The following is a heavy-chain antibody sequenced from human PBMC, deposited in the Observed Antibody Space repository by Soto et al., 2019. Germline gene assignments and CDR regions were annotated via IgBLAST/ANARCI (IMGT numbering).Heavy chain of an antibody. CDR1: GGSISSGGYY. CDR2: IYYSGST. J-gene: IGHJ4*02. Sequence: SETLSLTCTVSGGSISSGGYYWSWIRQHPGKGLEWIGYIYYSGSTYYNPSLKSRVTISVDTSKNQFSLKLSSVTAADTAVYYCARVYSSSWYRQYFDYWGQGTLVTVSS. D-gene: IGHD6-13*01. CDR3: ARVYSSSWYRQYFDY. V-gene: IGHV4-31*03.